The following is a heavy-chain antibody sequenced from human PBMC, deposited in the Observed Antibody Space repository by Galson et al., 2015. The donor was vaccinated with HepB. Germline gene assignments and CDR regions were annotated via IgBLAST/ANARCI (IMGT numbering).Heavy chain of an antibody. Sequence: SLRLSCAASGFTFSSYAMSWVRQAPGKGLEWVSAISGSGGSTYYADSVKGRFTISRDNSKNTLYLQMNSLRAEDTAVYYCAKDRLIGGYIDYWGQGTLVTVSS. V-gene: IGHV3-23*01. D-gene: IGHD4-23*01. J-gene: IGHJ4*02. CDR3: AKDRLIGGYIDY. CDR1: GFTFSSYA. CDR2: ISGSGGST.